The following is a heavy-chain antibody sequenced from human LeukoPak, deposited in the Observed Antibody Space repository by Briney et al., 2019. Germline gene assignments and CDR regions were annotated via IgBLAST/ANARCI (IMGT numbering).Heavy chain of an antibody. CDR2: ISSDGSKT. V-gene: IGHV3-30*01. CDR3: ARDSTYWYDSGSSGPHYFDY. CDR1: GFIFSNYA. D-gene: IGHD3-10*01. Sequence: GGSPRLSCAASGFIFSNYAMHWVRQAPGKGLEWVALISSDGSKTYHADSVKGRFSISTDNSKNTLYLQLNSLRAEDTSVYYCARDSTYWYDSGSSGPHYFDYWGQGTLVTVSS. J-gene: IGHJ4*02.